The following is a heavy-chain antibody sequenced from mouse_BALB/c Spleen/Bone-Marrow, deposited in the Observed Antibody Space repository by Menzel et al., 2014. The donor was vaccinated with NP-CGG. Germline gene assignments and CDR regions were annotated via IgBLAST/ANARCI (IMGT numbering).Heavy chain of an antibody. CDR1: GFNIKDYY. CDR2: ITPENGNT. V-gene: IGHV14-1*02. Sequence: VQLQQSGAELVRPGALVKLSCKAPGFNIKDYYIHWVNQRPEQGLEWIGWITPENGNTIYDPKFQGKARITADTSSNTAYFQLSSLTSEDTAVYYCARGSSGPFVYWGQGTLVTVS. J-gene: IGHJ3*01. CDR3: ARGSSGPFVY. D-gene: IGHD3-1*01.